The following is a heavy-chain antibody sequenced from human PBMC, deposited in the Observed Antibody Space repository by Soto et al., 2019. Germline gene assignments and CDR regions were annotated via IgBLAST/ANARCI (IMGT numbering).Heavy chain of an antibody. V-gene: IGHV4-59*01. CDR2: IYYSGST. CDR1: GGSISSYY. CDR3: ARNYRHAFDI. Sequence: PSETLSLTCTVSGGSISSYYWSWIRQPPGKGLEWIGYIYYSGSTNYNPSLKSRVTISVDTSKNQFSLKLSSVTAADTAVYYCARNYRHAFDIWGQGTTVTVSS. J-gene: IGHJ3*02. D-gene: IGHD1-7*01.